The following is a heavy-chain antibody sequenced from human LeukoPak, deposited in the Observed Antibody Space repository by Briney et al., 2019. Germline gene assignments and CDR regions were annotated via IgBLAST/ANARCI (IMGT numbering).Heavy chain of an antibody. CDR3: AKDLGYADHNFDY. J-gene: IGHJ4*02. V-gene: IGHV3-48*03. Sequence: PGRSLRLSCTASGFTFGDYAMNWVRQAPGKGLEWVSYISSTGGTIYYADSMKGRFTISRDNAKNSLYLQMNSLRVEDTAVYYCAKDLGYADHNFDYWGQGTLVTVSS. CDR1: GFTFGDYA. D-gene: IGHD4-17*01. CDR2: ISSTGGTI.